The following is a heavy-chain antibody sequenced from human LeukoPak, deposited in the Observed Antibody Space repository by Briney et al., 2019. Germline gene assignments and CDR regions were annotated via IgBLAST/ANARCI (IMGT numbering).Heavy chain of an antibody. Sequence: ASVKVSCKASGYTFTSYGISWVRQAPGQGLEWMGWISAYNGNTNYAQKLQGRVTMTTDTSTSTAYMELRSLRSDDTAVYYCARGDDSSGYYSPLDYWGQGTLVTVSS. V-gene: IGHV1-18*01. D-gene: IGHD3-22*01. CDR3: ARGDDSSGYYSPLDY. J-gene: IGHJ4*02. CDR2: ISAYNGNT. CDR1: GYTFTSYG.